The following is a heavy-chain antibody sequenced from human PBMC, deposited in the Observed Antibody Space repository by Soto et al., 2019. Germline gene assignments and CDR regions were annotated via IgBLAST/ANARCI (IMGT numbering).Heavy chain of an antibody. D-gene: IGHD3-10*01. Sequence: EVQLVESGGGLVKPGGSLRLSCAASGFTFSNAWMSWVRQAPGKGLEWVGRIKSKTDGGTTDYAAPVKGRFTISRDDSKNTMYLQMNSLKTEDTAVYYCTGPPRGRYYYYYGMDVWGQGTTVTVSS. V-gene: IGHV3-15*01. J-gene: IGHJ6*02. CDR1: GFTFSNAW. CDR2: IKSKTDGGTT. CDR3: TGPPRGRYYYYYGMDV.